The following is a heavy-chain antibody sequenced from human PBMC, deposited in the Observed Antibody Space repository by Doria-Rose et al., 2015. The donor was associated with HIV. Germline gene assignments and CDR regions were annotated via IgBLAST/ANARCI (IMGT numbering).Heavy chain of an antibody. CDR2: IFSDDER. Sequence: QITLKESGPVLVKPTETLTLTCTVSGVSLSSPGMGVSWIRQPPGKALEWLASIFSDDERSYKTSLKSRLTISRGTANSQVVLTMPDMYPVDSATYYCARINSSRWYHKYYFDFWGQGTLVIVSA. D-gene: IGHD6-13*01. J-gene: IGHJ4*02. CDR3: ARINSSRWYHKYYFDF. CDR1: GVSLSSPGMG. V-gene: IGHV2-26*01.